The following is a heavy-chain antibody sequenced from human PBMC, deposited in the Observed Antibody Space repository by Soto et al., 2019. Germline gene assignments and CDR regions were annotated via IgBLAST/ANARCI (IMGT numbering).Heavy chain of an antibody. J-gene: IGHJ6*02. CDR2: IKPDGSEI. CDR1: GFTFSSCW. CDR3: ARDESNYDILTGYFRDYYYYGMDV. V-gene: IGHV3-7*05. D-gene: IGHD3-9*01. Sequence: PGGSLRLSCAASGFTFSSCWMTWVRQAPGKGLEWVAHIKPDGSEIAYVDSVKGRFTISRDNAKNSLYLQMNSLRAEDTAVYYCARDESNYDILTGYFRDYYYYGMDVWGQGTTVTVSS.